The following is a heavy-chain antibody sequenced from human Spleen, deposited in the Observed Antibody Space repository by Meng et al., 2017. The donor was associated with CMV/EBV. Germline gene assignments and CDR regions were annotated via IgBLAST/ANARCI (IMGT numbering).Heavy chain of an antibody. CDR2: IYYSGST. D-gene: IGHD3-22*01. J-gene: IGHJ4*02. CDR1: GGSISSGDYY. V-gene: IGHV4-30-4*08. Sequence: QVQLQESGPGLVKPSQTLSLTCTVSGGSISSGDYYWSWIRQPPGKGLEWIGYIYYSGSTYYNPSLKSRVTMSVDTSKNQFSLKLSSVTAADTAVYYCGRYDSSGYHLDYWGQGTLVTVSS. CDR3: GRYDSSGYHLDY.